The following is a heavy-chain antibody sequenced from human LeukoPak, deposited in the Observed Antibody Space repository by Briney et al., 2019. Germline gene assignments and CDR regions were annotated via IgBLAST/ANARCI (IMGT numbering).Heavy chain of an antibody. CDR1: GYIFSNYW. CDR2: IYPADSDI. J-gene: IGHJ5*02. D-gene: IGHD2-15*01. CDR3: ARQEYCSGGSCYTWFDP. Sequence: GESLKISCKASGYIFSNYWIGWVRQMPGKGLEWMGIIYPADSDIRYSPSFQGQVTISADKSISTAYLQWSSLKASDTAMYYCARQEYCSGGSCYTWFDPWGQGTLVIVSS. V-gene: IGHV5-51*01.